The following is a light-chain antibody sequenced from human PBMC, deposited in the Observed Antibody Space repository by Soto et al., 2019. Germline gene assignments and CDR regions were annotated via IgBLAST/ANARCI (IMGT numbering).Light chain of an antibody. V-gene: IGKV3-20*01. CDR3: QQYGSSGT. J-gene: IGKJ1*01. CDR1: QSVSNNY. CDR2: GAS. Sequence: EIVLTQFPGTLSLSPGERATLSCRASQSVSNNYLAWYQQRPGQAPRLLLYGASNRATGIPDRFSGSGSGTDFTLTISRLEPEDFAEYYCQQYGSSGTFGQGTKVDIK.